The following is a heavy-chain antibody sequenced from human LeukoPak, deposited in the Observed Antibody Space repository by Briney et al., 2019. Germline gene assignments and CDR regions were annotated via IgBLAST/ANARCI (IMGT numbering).Heavy chain of an antibody. CDR3: ASALGSNYYDSSGLVDY. CDR1: GYTFTSYY. Sequence: ASVKVSCKASGYTFTSYYMHWVRQAPGQGLEWMGIINPSGGSTSYAQKFQGRVTMTRDTSTSTVYMELSSLRSEDTAVYYCASALGSNYYDSSGLVDYWGQGTLVTVSS. J-gene: IGHJ4*02. CDR2: INPSGGST. D-gene: IGHD3-22*01. V-gene: IGHV1-46*01.